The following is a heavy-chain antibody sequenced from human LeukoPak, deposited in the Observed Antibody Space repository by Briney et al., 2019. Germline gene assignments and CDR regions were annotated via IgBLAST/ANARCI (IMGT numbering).Heavy chain of an antibody. CDR1: GYSFTSYW. Sequence: GESLKISCKGSGYSFTSYWIGWVRQMPGKGLEWMGIIYPGDSDTRYSPSFQGQVTISADKSISTAYLQWSSLEASDTAMYYCARHESCSGGRCYRYFDYWGQGTLATVSS. CDR2: IYPGDSDT. CDR3: ARHESCSGGRCYRYFDY. V-gene: IGHV5-51*01. J-gene: IGHJ4*03. D-gene: IGHD2-15*01.